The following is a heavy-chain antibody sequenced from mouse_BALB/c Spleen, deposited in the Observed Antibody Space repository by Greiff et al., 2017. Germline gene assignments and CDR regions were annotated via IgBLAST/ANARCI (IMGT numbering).Heavy chain of an antibody. V-gene: IGHV2-9*02. CDR1: GFSLTSYG. Sequence: VKLMESGPGLVAPSQSLSITCTVSGFSLTSYGVHWVRQPPGKGLEWLGVIWAGGSTNYNSALMSRLSISKDNSKSQVFLKMNSLQTDDTAMYYCARDRAATRDYAMDYWGQGTSVTVSS. CDR2: IWAGGST. J-gene: IGHJ4*01. CDR3: ARDRAATRDYAMDY. D-gene: IGHD1-2*01.